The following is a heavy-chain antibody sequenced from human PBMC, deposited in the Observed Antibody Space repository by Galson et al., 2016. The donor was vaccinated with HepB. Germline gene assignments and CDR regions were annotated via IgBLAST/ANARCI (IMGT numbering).Heavy chain of an antibody. J-gene: IGHJ4*02. Sequence: SLRLSCAASGFFFSNYYMGWIRHSPGKGLEWVSYISGSRTTMDYADSVKGRFTISRDNGKNSLFLHMNSLRAEDTAVYYCARQVITIRPYYFDYWGQGTLVTVSS. V-gene: IGHV3-11*01. CDR2: ISGSRTTM. CDR1: GFFFSNYY. D-gene: IGHD3-9*01. CDR3: ARQVITIRPYYFDY.